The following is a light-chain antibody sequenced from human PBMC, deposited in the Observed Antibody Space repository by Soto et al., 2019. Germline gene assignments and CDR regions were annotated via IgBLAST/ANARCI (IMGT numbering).Light chain of an antibody. CDR2: GVT. CDR1: SSDAGSHNF. V-gene: IGLV2-23*02. Sequence: QSALTQPASVSGSPGQSITISCTGTSSDAGSHNFVSWYQQHPGKAPELIIYGVTNRPLGVSHRFSGSKSGNTASLTISGLQAEDEADYYCYSYVGSISFGGGTQLTVL. J-gene: IGLJ2*01. CDR3: YSYVGSIS.